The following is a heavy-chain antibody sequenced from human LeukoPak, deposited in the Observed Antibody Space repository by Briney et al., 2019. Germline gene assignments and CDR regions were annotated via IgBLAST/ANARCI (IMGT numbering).Heavy chain of an antibody. V-gene: IGHV3-7*01. CDR3: AREGNRRAFDI. D-gene: IGHD1-14*01. Sequence: PGRSLRLSCAASGFTFSNYWMSWVRQAPGKGLEWVANIKQDETEKDYVDSVKGRFTISRDNAKNSLYLQMNSLRNEDTAVYYCAREGNRRAFDIWGQGTMVTASS. CDR1: GFTFSNYW. CDR2: IKQDETEK. J-gene: IGHJ3*02.